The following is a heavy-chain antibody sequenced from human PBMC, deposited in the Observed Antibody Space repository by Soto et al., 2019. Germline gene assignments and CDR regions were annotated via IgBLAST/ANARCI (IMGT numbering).Heavy chain of an antibody. D-gene: IGHD1-1*01. V-gene: IGHV3-30*18. J-gene: IGHJ4*02. Sequence: QVQLVESEGGVVQPGRSLRLSCTASGFTFSNYGMHWVRQAPGKGLEWVTVISYDGNVAYYADSVKGRFTSSRDNSKNTLYLQMNSLRTEDTAVCYCAKEGPITNWYFDYWGQGTLVTVSS. CDR3: AKEGPITNWYFDY. CDR2: ISYDGNVA. CDR1: GFTFSNYG.